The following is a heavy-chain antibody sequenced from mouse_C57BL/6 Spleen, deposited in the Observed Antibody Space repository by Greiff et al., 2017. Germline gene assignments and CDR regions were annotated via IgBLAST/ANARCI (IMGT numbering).Heavy chain of an antibody. J-gene: IGHJ4*01. V-gene: IGHV1-81*01. CDR1: GYTFTSYG. Sequence: QVQLQQSGAELARPGASVKLSCKASGYTFTSYGMSWVKQRTGQGLEWIGEIYPRSGNTYYNEKFKGKATLTADKSSSTAYMELRSLTSEDSAVYFCATYGHGAMDYWGQGTSVTVSS. CDR2: IYPRSGNT. D-gene: IGHD2-2*01. CDR3: ATYGHGAMDY.